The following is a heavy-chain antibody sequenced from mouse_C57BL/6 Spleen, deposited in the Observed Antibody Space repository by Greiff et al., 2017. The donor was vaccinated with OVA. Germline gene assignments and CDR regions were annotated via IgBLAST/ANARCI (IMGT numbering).Heavy chain of an antibody. Sequence: EVQGVESGGGLVKPGGSLKLSCAASGFTFSDYGMHWVRQAPEKGLEWVAYISSGSSTIYYADTVKGRFTISRDNAKNTLFLQRTSLRSEDTAMYYCARGGYDGYLWFAYWGQGTLVTVSA. D-gene: IGHD2-3*01. J-gene: IGHJ3*01. CDR1: GFTFSDYG. CDR3: ARGGYDGYLWFAY. CDR2: ISSGSSTI. V-gene: IGHV5-17*01.